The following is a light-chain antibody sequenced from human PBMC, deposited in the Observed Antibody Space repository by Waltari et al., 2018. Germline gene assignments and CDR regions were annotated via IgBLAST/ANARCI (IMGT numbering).Light chain of an antibody. CDR1: PAVGSSY. CDR2: DAS. CDR3: QHYGSSPATWT. V-gene: IGKV3-20*01. J-gene: IGKJ1*01. Sequence: LALMHSPGTLPLPPEDRATRSCRASPAVGSSYFAWPQQKPGQAPRLLIYDASSRDTGIPDRFSGSGSGTDFTITSNGLGPEDVEVYYCQHYGSSPATWTLGQGTKVEIK.